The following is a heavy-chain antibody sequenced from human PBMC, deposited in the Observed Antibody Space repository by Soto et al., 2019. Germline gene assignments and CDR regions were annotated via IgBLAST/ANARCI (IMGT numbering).Heavy chain of an antibody. CDR1: GYTFTSYG. CDR2: ISAYNGNT. J-gene: IGHJ6*02. V-gene: IGHV1-18*01. CDR3: ARAYRGYSYVPQGYYYYGMDV. D-gene: IGHD5-18*01. Sequence: QVQLVQSGAEVKKPGASVKVSCKASGYTFTSYGISWVRQAPGQGLEWMGWISAYNGNTNYAQKLQGRVTMTTDTSTSTAYMELRSLRSDDTAVYYCARAYRGYSYVPQGYYYYGMDVWGQGTTVTVSS.